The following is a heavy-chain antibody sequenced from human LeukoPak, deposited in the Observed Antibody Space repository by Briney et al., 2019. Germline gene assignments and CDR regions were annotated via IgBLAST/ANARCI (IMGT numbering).Heavy chain of an antibody. CDR2: ISNSGRNM. CDR3: ARDRDFWSGYYSV. J-gene: IGHJ4*02. V-gene: IGHV3-11*04. Sequence: GGSLRLSCAASGFTFRDYYMSWVRQAPGKGLEWISYISNSGRNMFYGDSVKGRFTIYRDNAKNSLYLQMTSLRAEDTAVYYCARDRDFWSGYYSVWGQGTLVTVSS. D-gene: IGHD3-3*01. CDR1: GFTFRDYY.